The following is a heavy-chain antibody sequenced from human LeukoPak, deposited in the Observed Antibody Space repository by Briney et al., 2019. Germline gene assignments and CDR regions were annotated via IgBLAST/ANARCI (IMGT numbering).Heavy chain of an antibody. CDR1: GFPFKTYD. J-gene: IGHJ3*01. CDR3: AREGGPLTGVLDAFDL. D-gene: IGHD2-8*02. CDR2: IDWEGGRT. V-gene: IGHV3-20*04. Sequence: GSLRLSCEASGFPFKTYDMAWVRQAPGKGLAWVAGIDWEGGRTGFAESVKGRFTISRDTVRNFLYLQVNSLRAEDTALYFCAREGGPLTGVLDAFDLWGQGTMVIVSS.